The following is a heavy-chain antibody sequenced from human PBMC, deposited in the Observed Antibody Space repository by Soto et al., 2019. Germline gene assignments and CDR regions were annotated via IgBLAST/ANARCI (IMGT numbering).Heavy chain of an antibody. Sequence: QVQLVQAGPEVKKPGASVKVSCTPSGYTFTNYGVNWVRQAPGQGLEWMGWISADSGDTKYAQKFQGRVTMNTDTSTRSAYMELRSLRFDDSAVYYCARGGRYSSSSDLTYWGQGTLVTVSS. CDR3: ARGGRYSSSSDLTY. CDR1: GYTFTNYG. D-gene: IGHD6-6*01. CDR2: ISADSGDT. J-gene: IGHJ4*02. V-gene: IGHV1-18*04.